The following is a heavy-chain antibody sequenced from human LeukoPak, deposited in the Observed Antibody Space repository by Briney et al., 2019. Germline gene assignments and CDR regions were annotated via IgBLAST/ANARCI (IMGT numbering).Heavy chain of an antibody. D-gene: IGHD3-10*01. CDR2: IFHSGDN. Sequence: SETLSLTCTVSGDSVTYYYWSWIRQPAGKGLEWIGRIFHSGDNNYNPSLKSRVTMSVDTSKNLVSLNLTSVTAADTAVYYCARGGNRFGGFYFDYWGQGIQVIVSS. V-gene: IGHV4-4*07. CDR3: ARGGNRFGGFYFDY. J-gene: IGHJ4*02. CDR1: GDSVTYYY.